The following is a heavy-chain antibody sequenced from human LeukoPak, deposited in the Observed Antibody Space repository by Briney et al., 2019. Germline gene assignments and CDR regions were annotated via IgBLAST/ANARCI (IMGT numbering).Heavy chain of an antibody. V-gene: IGHV1-2*02. CDR3: ARARGAGPGGHFDY. Sequence: ASVKVSCKASGYTFTSYAIHWVRQAPGQGLEWMGWITPSGGTNYPQKFQGRVAITWDTSITTAYMDLSRLTSDDTAVYYCARARGAGPGGHFDYWGQGTLVTVSS. CDR1: GYTFTSYA. CDR2: ITPSGGT. D-gene: IGHD6-19*01. J-gene: IGHJ4*02.